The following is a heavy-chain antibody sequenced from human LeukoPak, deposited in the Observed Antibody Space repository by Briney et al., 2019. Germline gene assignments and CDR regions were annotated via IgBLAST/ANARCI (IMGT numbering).Heavy chain of an antibody. V-gene: IGHV3-23*01. CDR3: ATYSSSWYCFDY. Sequence: GGSLRLSCAASGFTFSSYAMSWVRQAQGKGLEWVSAISGSGGSTYYADSVKGRFTISRDNSKNTLYLQMKSLRAEDTAVYYCATYSSSWYCFDYWGQGTLVTVSS. CDR1: GFTFSSYA. D-gene: IGHD6-13*01. J-gene: IGHJ4*02. CDR2: ISGSGGST.